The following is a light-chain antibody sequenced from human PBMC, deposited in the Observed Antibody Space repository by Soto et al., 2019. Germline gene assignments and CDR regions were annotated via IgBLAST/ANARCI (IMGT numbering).Light chain of an antibody. J-gene: IGKJ4*01. Sequence: EIVMTQSPATLSVSPGERATLSCRASQSVSSNLAWYQQKPGQAPRLLIYGASTRATGIPARFSGSGSGTEFTLTLRSLQSEDFAVYYCQQNNNWPPLTFGGGTKVEIK. V-gene: IGKV3-15*01. CDR3: QQNNNWPPLT. CDR1: QSVSSN. CDR2: GAS.